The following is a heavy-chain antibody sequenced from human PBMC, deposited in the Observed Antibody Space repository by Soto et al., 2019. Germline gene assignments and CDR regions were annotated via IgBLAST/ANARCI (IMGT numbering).Heavy chain of an antibody. CDR2: ISGFNGQT. V-gene: IGHV1-18*01. Sequence: SVKDSCKASGNTFSSHGFSWGRQAPGQGLEWMGWISGFNGQTNYALKFQGRVTLTTDASTSTAYMELRSLRSDDTAVYFCARVDPRGVAVVRDYWGQGTLVTVSS. CDR1: GNTFSSHG. D-gene: IGHD3-10*01. CDR3: ARVDPRGVAVVRDY. J-gene: IGHJ4*02.